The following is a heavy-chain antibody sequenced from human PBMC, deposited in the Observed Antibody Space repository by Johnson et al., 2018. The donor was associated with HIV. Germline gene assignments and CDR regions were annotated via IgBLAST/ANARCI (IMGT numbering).Heavy chain of an antibody. CDR1: RFTFSDYY. CDR2: ISSSGGTI. J-gene: IGHJ3*01. Sequence: QVQLVESGGGLVKPGGSLRLSCAASRFTFSDYYMSWIRQTPGKGLEWVAYISSSGGTIYYADSVKGRFSISSDNAKNSLYLQMNSLRAEDTAVYYCARDRGYGDAFDVWGQGTMVTVSS. D-gene: IGHD3-16*01. CDR3: ARDRGYGDAFDV. V-gene: IGHV3-11*04.